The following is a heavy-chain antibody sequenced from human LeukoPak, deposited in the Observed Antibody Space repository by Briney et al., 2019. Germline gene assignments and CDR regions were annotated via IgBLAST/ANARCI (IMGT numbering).Heavy chain of an antibody. CDR3: ASYSYGYIDAFDI. D-gene: IGHD5-18*01. V-gene: IGHV3-21*01. J-gene: IGHJ3*02. Sequence: GGSLRLSCAASGFTFSSYTMNWVRQAPGKGLEWVSSISTSSSYIYYADSVKGRFTISRDNAKNSLYLQMNSLRVEDTAVYYCASYSYGYIDAFDIWGQGTMVTVSS. CDR1: GFTFSSYT. CDR2: ISTSSSYI.